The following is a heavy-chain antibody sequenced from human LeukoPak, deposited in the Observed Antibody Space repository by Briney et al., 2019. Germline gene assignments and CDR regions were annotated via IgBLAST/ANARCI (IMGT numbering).Heavy chain of an antibody. Sequence: GGSLRLSCAASGFTFSSYWMSWVRQAPGKGLEWVANIKQDGSEQYYMDSVKGRFTISRDNAKNSLYLQMNSLRAEDTAVYYCAREVDDYGGKSGMDVWGQGTTVTVSS. V-gene: IGHV3-7*01. J-gene: IGHJ6*02. CDR2: IKQDGSEQ. CDR1: GFTFSSYW. D-gene: IGHD4-23*01. CDR3: AREVDDYGGKSGMDV.